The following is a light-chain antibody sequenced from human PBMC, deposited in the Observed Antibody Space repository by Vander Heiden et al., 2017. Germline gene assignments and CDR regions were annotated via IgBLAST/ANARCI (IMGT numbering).Light chain of an antibody. CDR3: CSYAGSSTFGVV. Sequence: QSALTQPASVSGSPGRAFTISCTGASIDVGRYNLVSWYQQHPGKAPKLMIYEGSKRPSGVSNRFSGSKSGNTASLTISRLQAEDEADYYCCSYAGSSTFGVVFGGGTKLTVL. CDR2: EGS. CDR1: SIDVGRYNL. J-gene: IGLJ2*01. V-gene: IGLV2-23*03.